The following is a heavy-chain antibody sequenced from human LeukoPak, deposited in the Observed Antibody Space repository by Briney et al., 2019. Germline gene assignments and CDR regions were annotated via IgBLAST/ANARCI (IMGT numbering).Heavy chain of an antibody. CDR1: GFTFSSYG. J-gene: IGHJ3*02. CDR2: ISYDGSNK. V-gene: IGHV3-30*18. D-gene: IGHD3-9*01. Sequence: GSLRLSCAASGFTFSSYGMHWVRQAPGKGPEWVAVISYDGSNKYYADSVKGRFTISRDNSKNTLYLQMNSLRAEDTAVYYCAKASLRYFDWDAFDIWGQGTMVTVSS. CDR3: AKASLRYFDWDAFDI.